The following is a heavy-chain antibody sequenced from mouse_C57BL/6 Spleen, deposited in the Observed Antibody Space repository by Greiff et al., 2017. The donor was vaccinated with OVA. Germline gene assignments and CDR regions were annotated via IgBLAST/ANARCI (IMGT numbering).Heavy chain of an antibody. D-gene: IGHD1-1*01. J-gene: IGHJ4*01. CDR1: GFTFSDYG. V-gene: IGHV5-17*01. CDR2: ISSGSSTI. Sequence: DVKLVESGGGLVKPGGSLKLSCAASGFTFSDYGMHWVRQAPEKGLEWVAYISSGSSTIYYADTVKGRFTISRDNAKNTLFLQMTSLRSEDTAMYYCARDGTTVVEDAMDYWGQGTSVTVSS. CDR3: ARDGTTVVEDAMDY.